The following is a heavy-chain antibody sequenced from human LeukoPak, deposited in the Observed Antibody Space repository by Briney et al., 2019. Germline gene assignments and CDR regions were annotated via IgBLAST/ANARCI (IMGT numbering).Heavy chain of an antibody. CDR3: TREGQSYYYGSGSYAFDY. Sequence: ASVKVSCKASDYTFASYDISWVRQAPGQGLEWMGWISASNAKTNYAQKFQGRVAMTTDTSTSTAYMELRSLRSADTAVYYCTREGQSYYYGSGSYAFDYWGQGTLVTVPS. D-gene: IGHD3-10*01. CDR1: DYTFASYD. V-gene: IGHV1-18*01. J-gene: IGHJ4*02. CDR2: ISASNAKT.